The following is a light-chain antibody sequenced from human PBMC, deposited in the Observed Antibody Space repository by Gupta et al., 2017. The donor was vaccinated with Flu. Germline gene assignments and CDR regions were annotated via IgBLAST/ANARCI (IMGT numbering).Light chain of an antibody. CDR3: QQRSNWPKVT. CDR1: QSVRSN. Sequence: ATLYLSPGERATRSCRASQSVRSNLAWYKQKPGQAPRLLIYDASHRDTGIPARFSGSGSGNDLTLTISSREQEDFALYYCQQRSNWPKVTFGGGTXVEIK. J-gene: IGKJ4*01. CDR2: DAS. V-gene: IGKV3-11*01.